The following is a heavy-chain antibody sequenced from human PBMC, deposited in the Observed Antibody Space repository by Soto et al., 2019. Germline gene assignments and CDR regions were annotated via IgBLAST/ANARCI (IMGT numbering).Heavy chain of an antibody. D-gene: IGHD6-13*01. V-gene: IGHV3-43D*03. J-gene: IGHJ4*01. CDR2: ISWDGGST. CDR1: GFTFDDYA. CDR3: AKGGYSSSWYYFDY. Sequence: GGSLRLSCAASGFTFDDYAMHWVRQAPGKGLEWVSLISWDGGSTYYADSVKGRFTISRDNSKNSLYLQMNSLRAEDTALYYCAKGGYSSSWYYFDYWGQEPWSPSPQ.